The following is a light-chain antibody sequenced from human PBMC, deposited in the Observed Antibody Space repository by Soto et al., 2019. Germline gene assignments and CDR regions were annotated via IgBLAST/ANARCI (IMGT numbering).Light chain of an antibody. CDR1: ESIRTF. J-gene: IGKJ2*01. CDR3: QQRSNWPPYT. CDR2: GAS. Sequence: EIVLTQSPATLSLSPGERATLSCRASESIRTFLAWYQQKPGQAPRLLIYGASNRATGNPARFSGSGSGADFSLTISSLEPEDFAVYYCQQRSNWPPYTFGQGTKLEIK. V-gene: IGKV3-11*01.